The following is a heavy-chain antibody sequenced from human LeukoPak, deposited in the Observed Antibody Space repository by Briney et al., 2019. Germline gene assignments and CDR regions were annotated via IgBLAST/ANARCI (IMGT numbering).Heavy chain of an antibody. D-gene: IGHD1-26*01. CDR3: ARESIVGATGAFDI. CDR1: GFTFSSYA. V-gene: IGHV3-64*01. CDR2: ISSNGGST. J-gene: IGHJ3*02. Sequence: PGRSLRLSCAASGFTFSSYAMHWVRQAPGKGLEYGSAISSNGGSTYYANSVKGRFTISRDNSKNTLYLQMGSLRAEDMAVYYCARESIVGATGAFDIWGQGTMVTVSS.